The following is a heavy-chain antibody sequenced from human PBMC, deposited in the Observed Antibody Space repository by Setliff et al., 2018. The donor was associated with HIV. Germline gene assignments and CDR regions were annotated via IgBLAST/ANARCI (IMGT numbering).Heavy chain of an antibody. D-gene: IGHD3-22*01. CDR1: GYTFTSYG. Sequence: AASVKVSCKASGYTFTSYGISWVRQAPGQGLEWMGWISGYNGNTNYAQKLQGRVTMTTDTSTSTAYMELRSLRSDDTAAYYCARDPFLDYDDDSGYPGGAFDIWGQGTMVTVSS. V-gene: IGHV1-18*01. CDR3: ARDPFLDYDDDSGYPGGAFDI. J-gene: IGHJ3*02. CDR2: ISGYNGNT.